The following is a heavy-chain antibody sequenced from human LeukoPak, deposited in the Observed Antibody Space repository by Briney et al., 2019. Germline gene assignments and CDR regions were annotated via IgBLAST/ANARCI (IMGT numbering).Heavy chain of an antibody. CDR2: ISYDGSNK. J-gene: IGHJ4*02. Sequence: GGSLRLSCAASGFTFSSYAMSWVRQAPGKGLEWVAVISYDGSNKYYADSVKGRFTISRDNSKNTLYLQMNSLRAEDTAVYYCARDPDYYDSSGYSYYFDYWGQGTLVTVSS. CDR3: ARDPDYYDSSGYSYYFDY. CDR1: GFTFSSYA. V-gene: IGHV3-30-3*01. D-gene: IGHD3-22*01.